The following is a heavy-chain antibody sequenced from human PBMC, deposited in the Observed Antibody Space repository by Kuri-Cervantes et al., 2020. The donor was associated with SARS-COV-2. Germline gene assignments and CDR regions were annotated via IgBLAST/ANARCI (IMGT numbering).Heavy chain of an antibody. CDR2: INPSGGST. Sequence: ASAKVSCKASGYTFTSYYMHWVRQAPGQGLEWMGIINPSGGSTSYAQKFQGRVTMTRDTSTSTVYMELSSLRSEDTAVYYCARSPSNGDYDGWFDYWGQGTLVTVSS. V-gene: IGHV1-46*01. J-gene: IGHJ4*02. CDR3: ARSPSNGDYDGWFDY. CDR1: GYTFTSYY. D-gene: IGHD4-17*01.